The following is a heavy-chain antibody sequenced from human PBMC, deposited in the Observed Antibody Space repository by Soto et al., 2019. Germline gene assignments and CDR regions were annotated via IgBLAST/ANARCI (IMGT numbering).Heavy chain of an antibody. CDR1: GFTFSRYG. J-gene: IGHJ4*02. CDR2: KSYDGSIE. Sequence: QVQLVESGGGVVQPGRSLRLSCAASGFTFSRYGMHWVRQAPGKGLEWVAIKSYDGSIEYYADSVKGRFTVSRDNSKNTLYLQMNCLRADDTDIYYCAKVTSSWPYYYDYWGQGTLVTVSS. CDR3: AKVTSSWPYYYDY. D-gene: IGHD6-13*01. V-gene: IGHV3-30*18.